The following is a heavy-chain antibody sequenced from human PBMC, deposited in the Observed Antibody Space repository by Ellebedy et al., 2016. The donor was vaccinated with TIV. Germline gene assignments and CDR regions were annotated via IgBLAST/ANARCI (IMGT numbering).Heavy chain of an antibody. CDR3: ARDPPVSSGWYWDDAFDI. J-gene: IGHJ3*02. V-gene: IGHV3-21*01. D-gene: IGHD6-19*01. CDR1: GFTFSSYS. CDR2: ISSSSSYI. Sequence: GESLKISXAASGFTFSSYSMNWVRQAPGKGLEWVSSISSSSSYIYYADSVKGRFTISRDNAKNSLYLQMNSLRAEDTAVYYCARDPPVSSGWYWDDAFDIWGQGTMVTVSS.